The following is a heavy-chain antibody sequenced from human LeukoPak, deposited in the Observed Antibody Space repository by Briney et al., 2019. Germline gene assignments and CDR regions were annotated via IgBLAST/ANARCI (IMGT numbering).Heavy chain of an antibody. CDR3: ARDPESGYDIYMDV. J-gene: IGHJ6*03. V-gene: IGHV3-21*01. CDR2: ISSSSSYI. Sequence: GGSLRLFCAASGFTFSSYSMNWVRQAPGKGLEWVSSISSSSSYIYYADSVKGRFTISRDNAKNSLYLQMNSLRAEDTAVYYCARDPESGYDIYMDVWGKGTTVTVSS. D-gene: IGHD5-12*01. CDR1: GFTFSSYS.